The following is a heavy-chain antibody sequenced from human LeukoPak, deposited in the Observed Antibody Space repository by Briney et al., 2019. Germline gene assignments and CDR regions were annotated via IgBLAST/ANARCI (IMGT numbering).Heavy chain of an antibody. CDR2: IGAGGGST. CDR3: AKPNSGWYSFDC. V-gene: IGHV3-23*01. CDR1: GFIFTIYA. Sequence: GGSLRLSCAASGFIFTIYAMSWVRQAPGKGLEWVSGIGAGGGSTNYADSVKGRFTISRDNSKNTLYLQMSSLRAEDTAVYYCAKPNSGWYSFDCWGQGTLVTVSS. D-gene: IGHD6-19*01. J-gene: IGHJ4*02.